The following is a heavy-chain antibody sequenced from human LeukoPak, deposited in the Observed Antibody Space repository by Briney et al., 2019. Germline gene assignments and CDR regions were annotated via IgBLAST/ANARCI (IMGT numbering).Heavy chain of an antibody. CDR3: ARGYAFDI. V-gene: IGHV4-39*01. J-gene: IGHJ3*02. CDR2: IYYTGGT. CDR1: GGSITSSSYY. Sequence: SETLSLTCSVSGGSITSSSYYWGWIRQPPEKGLEWVGSIYYTGGTYYSPSLKSRVTMSVDTSKNQFSLKLSSVTAADTAVYYCARGYAFDIWGQGTMVTVSS.